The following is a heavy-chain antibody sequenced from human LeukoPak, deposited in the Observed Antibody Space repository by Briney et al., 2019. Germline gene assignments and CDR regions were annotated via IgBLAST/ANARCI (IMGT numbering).Heavy chain of an antibody. V-gene: IGHV3-48*01. J-gene: IGHJ4*02. CDR3: ARSYGSGTYPFDY. CDR1: GFTFSIHG. CDR2: IINSGGTV. Sequence: GGSLRLSCAASGFTFSIHGMNWVRQAPGKGLEWVSYIINSGGTVYYTDSVKGRFTISRDDSKNSLYLQMNSLKTEDTAVYYCARSYGSGTYPFDYWGQGTLVTVSS. D-gene: IGHD3-10*01.